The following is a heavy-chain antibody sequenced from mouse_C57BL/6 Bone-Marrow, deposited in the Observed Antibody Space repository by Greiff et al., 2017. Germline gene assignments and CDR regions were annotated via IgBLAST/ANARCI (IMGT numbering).Heavy chain of an antibody. V-gene: IGHV5-4*01. CDR1: GFTFSSYA. J-gene: IGHJ1*03. CDR3: ARIRGWYFDV. Sequence: EVQRVESGGGLVKPGGSLKLSCAASGFTFSSYAMSWVRQTPEKRLAWVATISDGGSYTYYPDNVKGRFTTSRDNTKNNLYLQMSQLKSEDTAMYNCARIRGWYFDVWGTGTTVTVSS. CDR2: ISDGGSYT.